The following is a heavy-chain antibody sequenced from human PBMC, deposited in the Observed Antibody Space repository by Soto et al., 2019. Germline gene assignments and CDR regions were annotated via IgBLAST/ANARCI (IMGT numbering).Heavy chain of an antibody. CDR3: AKEGASDLGELSLGGY. CDR1: GFTFSSYG. CDR2: ISYDGSNK. V-gene: IGHV3-30*18. J-gene: IGHJ4*02. Sequence: QVQLVESGGGVVQPGRSLGLSCAASGFTFSSYGMHWVRQAPGKGLEWVAVISYDGSNKYYADSVKGRFTISRDNSKNTLYLQMNSLRAEDTAVYYCAKEGASDLGELSLGGYWGQGTLVTVSS. D-gene: IGHD3-16*02.